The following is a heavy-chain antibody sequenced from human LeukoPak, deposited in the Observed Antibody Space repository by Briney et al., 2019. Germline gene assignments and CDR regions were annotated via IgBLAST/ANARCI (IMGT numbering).Heavy chain of an antibody. CDR3: ATYYYGSGSYRTFDS. CDR2: IYYSGTT. J-gene: IGHJ4*02. D-gene: IGHD3-10*01. V-gene: IGHV4-31*03. CDR1: GGSISSGGYY. Sequence: PSQTLSLTCTVSGGSISSGGYYWSWIRQHPGKGLEWIGHIYYSGTTYYNPSLKSRVTISVDTSQNQFSLQLSSVTAAATAVYYCATYYYGSGSYRTFDSWGQGTLVTVSS.